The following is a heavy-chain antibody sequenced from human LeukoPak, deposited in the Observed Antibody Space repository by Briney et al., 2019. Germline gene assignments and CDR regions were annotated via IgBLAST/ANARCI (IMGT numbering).Heavy chain of an antibody. CDR3: ARVVSCSGGSCYSMWSGYYYYYYGMDV. V-gene: IGHV3-7*01. Sequence: PGGSLRLSCAASGFTVSSNYMSWVRQAPGKGLEWVANIKQDGSEKYYVDSVKGRFTISRDNAKNSLYLQMNSLRAEDTAVYYCARVVSCSGGSCYSMWSGYYYYYYGMDVWGQGTTVTVSS. CDR2: IKQDGSEK. D-gene: IGHD2-15*01. CDR1: GFTVSSNY. J-gene: IGHJ6*02.